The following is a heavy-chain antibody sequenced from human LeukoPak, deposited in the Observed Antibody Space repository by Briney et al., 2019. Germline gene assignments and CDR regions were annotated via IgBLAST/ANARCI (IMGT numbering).Heavy chain of an antibody. Sequence: SETLSLTCTVSGGSISGYYWSWIRQPPGKGLEWIGYIYYSGTTYYNPSLKSRVTMSADTSKNQFSLKLSSVTAADTAVYYCARHFYGGSGAFDIWGQGTMVTVSS. CDR2: IYYSGTT. CDR1: GGSISGYY. D-gene: IGHD4-23*01. J-gene: IGHJ3*02. V-gene: IGHV4-59*08. CDR3: ARHFYGGSGAFDI.